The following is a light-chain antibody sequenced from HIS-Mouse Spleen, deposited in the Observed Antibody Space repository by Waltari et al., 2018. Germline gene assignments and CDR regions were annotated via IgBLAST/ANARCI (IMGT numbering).Light chain of an antibody. Sequence: SSELTQDPAVSVALGLTVTITCQGDSLRSYCASWFQQKAGQAPVLVMYGKNNRPSGFPDRFSGSSSGNTASLTITGAQAEDEADYYCNSRDSSGNHVVFGGGTKLTVL. CDR3: NSRDSSGNHVV. CDR1: SLRSYC. V-gene: IGLV3-19*01. CDR2: GKN. J-gene: IGLJ2*01.